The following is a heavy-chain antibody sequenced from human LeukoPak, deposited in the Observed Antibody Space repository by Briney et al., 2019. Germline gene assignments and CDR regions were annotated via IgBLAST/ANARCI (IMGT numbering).Heavy chain of an antibody. CDR2: IYYSGST. D-gene: IGHD3-3*01. V-gene: IGHV4-59*01. J-gene: IGHJ6*02. CDR1: GGSISSYY. Sequence: SETLSLTCTVSGGSISSYYWSWIRQPPGKGLEWIGYIYYSGSTNYNPSLKSRVTISVDTSKNQFSLKLSSVTAADTAVYYCAGEYYDFWSGHYYYYYGMDVWGQGTTVTVSS. CDR3: AGEYYDFWSGHYYYYYGMDV.